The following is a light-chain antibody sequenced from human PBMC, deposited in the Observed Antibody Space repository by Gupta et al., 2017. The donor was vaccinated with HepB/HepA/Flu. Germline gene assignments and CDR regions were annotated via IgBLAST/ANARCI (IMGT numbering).Light chain of an antibody. J-gene: IGLJ2*01. CDR2: DVS. V-gene: IGLV2-14*01. Sequence: QSALTQPASASGSPGQSITISCTGTSSDVGGYNYVSWYQQHPGKAPKLMIYDVSNRPSGVSNRFSGSKSGNTASLIIFGLLAEDEADYYCSSYTTSSTLVFGGGTKLTVL. CDR3: SSYTTSSTLV. CDR1: SSDVGGYNY.